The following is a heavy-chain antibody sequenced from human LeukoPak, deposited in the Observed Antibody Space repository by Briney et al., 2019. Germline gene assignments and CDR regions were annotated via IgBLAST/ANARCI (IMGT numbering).Heavy chain of an antibody. D-gene: IGHD3-10*01. CDR1: GYTFTGYY. Sequence: ASVKVSCKASGYTFTGYYMHWVRQAPGQGLEWMGWINPNSGGTNYAQKFQGRVTMTRDTSISTAYMELSRLRSDDTAVYYCARDGSLWFGELFHWFDPWGQGTLVTVSS. V-gene: IGHV1-2*02. CDR3: ARDGSLWFGELFHWFDP. CDR2: INPNSGGT. J-gene: IGHJ5*02.